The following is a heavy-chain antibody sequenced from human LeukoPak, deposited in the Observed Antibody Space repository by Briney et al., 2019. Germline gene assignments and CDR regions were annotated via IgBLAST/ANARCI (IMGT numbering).Heavy chain of an antibody. D-gene: IGHD3-22*01. CDR2: IIPIHGIA. J-gene: IGHJ5*02. Sequence: SVKVSCKASGGTFSSYAISWVRQAPGQGLEWMGRIIPIHGIANYAQKFQGRVTITADKSTSTAYMELSSLRSEDTTVYYCARDPPHYDSSGYLFDPWGQGTLVTVSS. V-gene: IGHV1-69*04. CDR3: ARDPPHYDSSGYLFDP. CDR1: GGTFSSYA.